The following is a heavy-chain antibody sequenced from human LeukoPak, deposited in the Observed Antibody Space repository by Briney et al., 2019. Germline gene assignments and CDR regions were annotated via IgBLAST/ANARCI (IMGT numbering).Heavy chain of an antibody. Sequence: SVTLSLTCTVSGGSISSSSYYWGWIRQPPGKGLEWIGSIHYSGSTNYNPSLKSRVTISIDTSKKQFSLKLSSVTAADTAVYYCARGDGYYYFDYWGQGTLVTVSS. CDR3: ARGDGYYYFDY. D-gene: IGHD5-24*01. V-gene: IGHV4-39*07. J-gene: IGHJ4*02. CDR1: GGSISSSSYY. CDR2: IHYSGST.